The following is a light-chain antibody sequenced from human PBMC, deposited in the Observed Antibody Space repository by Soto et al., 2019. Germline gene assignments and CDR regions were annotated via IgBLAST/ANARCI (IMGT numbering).Light chain of an antibody. CDR1: SSNIGNNA. CDR3: AAWDDSLNGYV. J-gene: IGLJ1*01. CDR2: YDD. Sequence: HSVLTQPPSVSEAPRQRGTISCSGSSSNIGNNAVNWYQQLPGKAPKLLIYYDDLLPSGISDRFSGSKSGTSASLAISGLQSEDEADYYCAAWDDSLNGYVFGTGTKLTVL. V-gene: IGLV1-36*01.